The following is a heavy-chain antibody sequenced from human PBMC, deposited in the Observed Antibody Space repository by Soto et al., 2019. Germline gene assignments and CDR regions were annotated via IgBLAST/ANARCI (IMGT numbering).Heavy chain of an antibody. J-gene: IGHJ4*02. CDR1: GYFLTALS. Sequence: DAVRVSCKVSGYFLTALSIHWVRQAPGKGLEWMGGFEREDGETIYAQKFQGRVTMTEDTTTDSAYMELSSLTSEYTAIYYCAHSEGIVNHLLYFTSRGQGPPGT. D-gene: IGHD1-26*01. CDR3: AHSEGIVNHLLYFTS. CDR2: FEREDGET. V-gene: IGHV1-24*01.